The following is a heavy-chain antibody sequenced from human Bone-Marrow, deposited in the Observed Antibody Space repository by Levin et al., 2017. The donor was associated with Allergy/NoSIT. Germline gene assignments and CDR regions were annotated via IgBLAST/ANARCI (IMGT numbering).Heavy chain of an antibody. Sequence: QSGGSLRLSCAASGFTFSSYWMHWVRQAPGEGLVWVSRINIDGTTTTYVDSVKGRFTISRDNAKNTVFLQMNGLRAEDTGIYYCARERHPGQQLADYWGQGTLVTVSS. CDR2: INIDGTTT. V-gene: IGHV3-74*03. J-gene: IGHJ4*02. CDR1: GFTFSSYW. CDR3: ARERHPGQQLADY. D-gene: IGHD6-13*01.